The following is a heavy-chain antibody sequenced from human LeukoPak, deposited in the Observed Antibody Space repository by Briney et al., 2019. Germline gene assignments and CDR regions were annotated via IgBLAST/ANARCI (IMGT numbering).Heavy chain of an antibody. CDR3: ASQLDLPSDASDI. J-gene: IGHJ3*02. V-gene: IGHV4-39*01. D-gene: IGHD1-1*01. Sequence: PSETLSLTCTVSGGSISSSSYYWGWIRQPPGKGLEWIGSIYYSGSTYYNPSLKSRVTISVDTSKNQFSLKLSSVTAADTAVYYCASQLDLPSDASDIWGQGTMVTVSS. CDR1: GGSISSSSYY. CDR2: IYYSGST.